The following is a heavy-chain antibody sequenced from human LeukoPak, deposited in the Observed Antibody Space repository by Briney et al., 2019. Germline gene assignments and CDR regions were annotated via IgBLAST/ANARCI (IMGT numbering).Heavy chain of an antibody. CDR1: GFTFSSYE. Sequence: QPGGSLRLSCAASGFTFSSYEMNWVRQAPGKGLEWVSYISSSGSTIYYADSVKGRFTISRDNAKNSLYLQMNSLRAEDTAVYYCARDGPRAGRGVIFYDWGQGTLVTVSS. J-gene: IGHJ4*02. CDR2: ISSSGSTI. V-gene: IGHV3-48*03. CDR3: ARDGPRAGRGVIFYD. D-gene: IGHD3-10*01.